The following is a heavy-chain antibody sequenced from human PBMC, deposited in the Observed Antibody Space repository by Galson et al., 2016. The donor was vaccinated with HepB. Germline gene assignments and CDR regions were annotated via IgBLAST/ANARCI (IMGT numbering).Heavy chain of an antibody. CDR2: ITWDDDI. J-gene: IGHJ3*01. D-gene: IGHD1-1*01. V-gene: IGHV2-70*01. Sequence: PALVKPTQTLTLTCTFSGFSLSTSGMSVSWIRQPPGKALEWLALITWDDDIYYSPSLKTRLTVSKDTSNNQVVLTMTNVDPLDTGTYYCARIHLTTGRLDAFDVWGQGTLVTVSS. CDR1: GFSLSTSGMS. CDR3: ARIHLTTGRLDAFDV.